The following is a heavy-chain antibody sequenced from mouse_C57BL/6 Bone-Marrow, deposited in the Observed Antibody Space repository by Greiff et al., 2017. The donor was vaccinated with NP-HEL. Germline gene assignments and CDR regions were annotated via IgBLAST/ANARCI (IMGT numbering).Heavy chain of an antibody. Sequence: EVKLVESGGDLVKPGGSLKLSCAASGFTFSSYGMSWVRQTPDKRLEWVATISSGGSYTYYPDSVKGRFTISRDNAKNTLYLQMSSLKSEDTAMYYCARHRGVYDGYYGGYFDVWGTGTTVTVSS. CDR1: GFTFSSYG. CDR3: ARHRGVYDGYYGGYFDV. CDR2: ISSGGSYT. D-gene: IGHD2-3*01. J-gene: IGHJ1*03. V-gene: IGHV5-6*01.